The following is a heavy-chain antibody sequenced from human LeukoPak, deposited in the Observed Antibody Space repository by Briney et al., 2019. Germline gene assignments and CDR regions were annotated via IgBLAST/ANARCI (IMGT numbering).Heavy chain of an antibody. Sequence: PSETLSLTCAVSGGSISQYYWSWLRQAPGKGREWIGYIHASGTTTYNPSLKSRVTMSVDTSNNQFTLTLTTVTEADTAVYFCARDFLRQEGDTRFYCYYMDVWGKGTTVTVSS. J-gene: IGHJ6*03. CDR2: IHASGTT. D-gene: IGHD2/OR15-2a*01. CDR1: GGSISQYY. CDR3: ARDFLRQEGDTRFYCYYMDV. V-gene: IGHV4-4*08.